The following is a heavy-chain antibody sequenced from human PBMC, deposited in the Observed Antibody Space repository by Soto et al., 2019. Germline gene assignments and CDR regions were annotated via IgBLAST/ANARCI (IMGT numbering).Heavy chain of an antibody. CDR1: GGTFRGYY. CDR2: INHSGST. CDR3: SRGRPYYAFCSGHYTGTNDAFDF. J-gene: IGHJ3*01. D-gene: IGHD3-3*01. Sequence: QVQLQQWGAGLLKPSETLSLTCAVYGGTFRGYYWSWVRQPPGKGLEWVGEINHSGSTDYNSSLKRRVSISIDSSKSQFSLNLRSVTVADTAVYYCSRGRPYYAFCSGHYTGTNDAFDFWGQGTMVTVSS. V-gene: IGHV4-34*01.